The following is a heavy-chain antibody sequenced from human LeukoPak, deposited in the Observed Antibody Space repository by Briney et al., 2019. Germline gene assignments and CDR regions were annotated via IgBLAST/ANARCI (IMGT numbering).Heavy chain of an antibody. D-gene: IGHD6-13*01. Sequence: GGSLRLSCAASGFTFSSYAMHWVRQAPGKGLEYVSAISSNGGSTYYANSVKGGFTISRDNSKNTLYLQMGSLRAEDMAVYYCARDPLLQPKHSSSWGGYYFDYWGQGTLVTVSS. J-gene: IGHJ4*02. CDR1: GFTFSSYA. CDR2: ISSNGGST. V-gene: IGHV3-64*01. CDR3: ARDPLLQPKHSSSWGGYYFDY.